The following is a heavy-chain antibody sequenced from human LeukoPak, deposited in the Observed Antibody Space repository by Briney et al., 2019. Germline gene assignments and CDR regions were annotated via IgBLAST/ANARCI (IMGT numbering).Heavy chain of an antibody. V-gene: IGHV3-48*03. CDR1: GFTFSSFG. J-gene: IGHJ3*01. CDR3: ARDLVSGAYTFDV. Sequence: GGSLRLSCAASGFTFSSFGLNWVRQAPGKGLEWISYTSNSGTTVYYADSVRGRFTFSRDNAKNSLYLQMNSLRAEDTAVYYCARDLVSGAYTFDVWGQGTMVTVSS. CDR2: TSNSGTTV. D-gene: IGHD3-16*01.